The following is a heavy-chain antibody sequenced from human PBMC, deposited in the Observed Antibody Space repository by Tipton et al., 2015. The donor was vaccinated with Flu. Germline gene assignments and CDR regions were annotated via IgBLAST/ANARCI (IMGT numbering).Heavy chain of an antibody. Sequence: SLRLSCAVSGFTLSDQYMDWVRQTPGKGLEWVGRSRNRANGYTTEYAASVKGRFTISRDDSGKSLYLHMNSLKTEDTAVYYCAKDRPGDGAFDSWGQGTMVIVSS. D-gene: IGHD2-2*01. J-gene: IGHJ3*02. V-gene: IGHV3-72*01. CDR3: AKDRPGDGAFDS. CDR1: GFTLSDQY. CDR2: SRNRANGYTT.